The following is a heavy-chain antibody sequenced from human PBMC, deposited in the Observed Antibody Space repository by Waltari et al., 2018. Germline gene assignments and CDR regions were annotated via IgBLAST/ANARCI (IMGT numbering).Heavy chain of an antibody. CDR2: INHAGSET. CDR1: FSTYW. Sequence: FSTYWMTWARQAPVRGLEWGANINHAGSETNYVDSVKGRFTISRDNARNSLYLQMNSLRAEDTAVDYCATYRWLGFWGQGTLVTVSS. CDR3: ATYRWLGF. V-gene: IGHV3-7*03. J-gene: IGHJ4*02. D-gene: IGHD3-10*01.